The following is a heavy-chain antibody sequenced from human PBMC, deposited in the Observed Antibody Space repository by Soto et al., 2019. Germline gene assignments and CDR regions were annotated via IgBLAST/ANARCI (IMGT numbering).Heavy chain of an antibody. J-gene: IGHJ4*02. Sequence: PSETLSLTCTVSGGSTSSGGYFWSWVRQHPGKGLEWIGNIYYSGRTYYNPSLKSRVTISVDTSKNQFSLKLSSVTAADTAVYYCARFAKEENPKVGSWYYFDYWGQGTRVTVSS. CDR1: GGSTSSGGYF. V-gene: IGHV4-31*03. CDR3: ARFAKEENPKVGSWYYFDY. CDR2: IYYSGRT. D-gene: IGHD6-13*01.